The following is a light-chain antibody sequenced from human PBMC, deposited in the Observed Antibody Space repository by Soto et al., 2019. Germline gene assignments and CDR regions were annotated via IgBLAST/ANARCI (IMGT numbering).Light chain of an antibody. J-gene: IGLJ2*01. Sequence: QSALTQPASVSGSPGQSITISCTGTSSDVGGYNYVSWYQQHPGKAPKLMIYDVSNRPSGVSNRFAGSKSGNTASLTISWLQAEDEADYYCSSYTSNSTVVFGGGTTLTVL. CDR1: SSDVGGYNY. CDR3: SSYTSNSTVV. CDR2: DVS. V-gene: IGLV2-14*01.